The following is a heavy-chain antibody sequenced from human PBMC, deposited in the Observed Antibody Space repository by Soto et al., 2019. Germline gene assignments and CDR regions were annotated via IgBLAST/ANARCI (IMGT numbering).Heavy chain of an antibody. D-gene: IGHD6-19*01. Sequence: SETLSLTCAVSGGSISSSNWWSWVRQPPGKGLEWIGEIYHSGSTNYNPSLKSRVTISVDKSKNQFSLKLSSVTAADTAVYYCARVLAVAGTITYYYYVMDVLGQGTTVTVSS. CDR3: ARVLAVAGTITYYYYVMDV. V-gene: IGHV4-4*02. CDR2: IYHSGST. CDR1: GGSISSSNW. J-gene: IGHJ6*02.